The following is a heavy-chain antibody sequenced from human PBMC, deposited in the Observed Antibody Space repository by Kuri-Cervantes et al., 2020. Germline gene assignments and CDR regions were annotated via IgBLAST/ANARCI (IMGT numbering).Heavy chain of an antibody. D-gene: IGHD6-6*01. CDR1: GYTFTGYY. Sequence: ASVKVSCKASGYTFTGYYMHWVRQAPGQGLEWMGWINPNSGGTNYAQKFQGWVTMTTDTSTSTAYMELRSLRSDDTAVYYCARDWSGQLAPWGQGTLVTVSS. CDR2: INPNSGGT. J-gene: IGHJ4*02. CDR3: ARDWSGQLAP. V-gene: IGHV1-2*04.